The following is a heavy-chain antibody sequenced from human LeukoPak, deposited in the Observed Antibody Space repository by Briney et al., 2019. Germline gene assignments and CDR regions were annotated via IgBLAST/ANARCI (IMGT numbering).Heavy chain of an antibody. CDR2: IKQDGSEK. D-gene: IGHD1-26*01. CDR1: GFTFSSYW. CDR3: ARELVVGATTDYFDY. J-gene: IGHJ4*02. V-gene: IGHV3-7*01. Sequence: GGSLRLSCAASGFTFSSYWMSWVRQAPGKGLEWVANIKQDGSEKYYVDSVKGRFTISRDNAKNSLYLQMNSLRAEDTAVYYCARELVVGATTDYFDYWGQGTLVTVS.